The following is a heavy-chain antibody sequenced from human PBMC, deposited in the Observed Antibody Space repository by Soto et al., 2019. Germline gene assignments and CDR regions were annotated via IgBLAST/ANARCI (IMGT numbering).Heavy chain of an antibody. CDR2: ITSSSSYI. Sequence: GGSLRLSCAASGFTFSSYSMNWVRQAPGKGLEWVSSITSSSSYIYYADSVKGRFTISRDNAKNSLYLQMNSLRAEDTAVYYCARDGTGPHQYGMDVWGQGTTVTVSS. CDR3: ARDGTGPHQYGMDV. J-gene: IGHJ6*02. D-gene: IGHD1-1*01. CDR1: GFTFSSYS. V-gene: IGHV3-21*01.